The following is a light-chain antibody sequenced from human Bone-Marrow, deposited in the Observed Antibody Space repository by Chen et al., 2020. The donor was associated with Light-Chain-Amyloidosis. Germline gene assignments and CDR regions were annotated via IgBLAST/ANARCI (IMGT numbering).Light chain of an antibody. CDR2: RDT. CDR3: QSADSSGTYEVI. Sequence: SYELTQPPSVSVSPGQTARITCSGDDLPTKYAYWYQQKPGQAPVLVIHRDTERPSGISERFSGASSATTATLHISGVQAEDEADYHCQSADSSGTYEVIFGGGTKLTVL. V-gene: IGLV3-25*03. J-gene: IGLJ2*01. CDR1: DLPTKY.